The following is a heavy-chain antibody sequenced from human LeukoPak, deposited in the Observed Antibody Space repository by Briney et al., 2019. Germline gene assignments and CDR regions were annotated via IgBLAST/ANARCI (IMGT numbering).Heavy chain of an antibody. CDR2: ISSSGSTI. CDR1: GFTFSDYY. D-gene: IGHD3-3*01. V-gene: IGHV3-11*01. J-gene: IGHJ4*02. CDR3: ARDRNADFWSGYYTNYFDY. Sequence: GGSLRLSCAAFGFTFSDYYMSWIRQVPGKGLEWVSYISSSGSTIYYADSVKGRFTISRDNAKNSLYLQMNSLRAEDTAVYYCARDRNADFWSGYYTNYFDYWGQGTLVTVSS.